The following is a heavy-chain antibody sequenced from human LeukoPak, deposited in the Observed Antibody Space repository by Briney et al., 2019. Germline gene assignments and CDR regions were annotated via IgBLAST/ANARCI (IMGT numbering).Heavy chain of an antibody. D-gene: IGHD1-1*01. CDR1: GFTFSNYA. Sequence: GGTLRLSCAASGFTFSNYALAWVRQAPGKGLEWVSGISRIGGSTHYADSAKGRFTISRDNSKNILYLQMNSLRAEDTALYYCAKDSVGTGNFRGGDYWGQGTLVTVSS. V-gene: IGHV3-23*01. CDR3: AKDSVGTGNFRGGDY. CDR2: ISRIGGST. J-gene: IGHJ4*02.